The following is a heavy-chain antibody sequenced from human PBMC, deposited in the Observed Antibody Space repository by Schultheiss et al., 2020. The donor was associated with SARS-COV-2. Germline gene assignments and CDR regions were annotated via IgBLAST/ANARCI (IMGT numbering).Heavy chain of an antibody. CDR2: IYPGDSET. D-gene: IGHD3-3*01. Sequence: GESLKISCKGSGNSFTRYWIGWVRQMPGKGLEWMGTIYPGDSETRYSPSFQGQVTISADKSISTAYLQWSSLKASDTAMYYCARHYYDFWTGRKYYYYGMDVWGQGTTVTVSS. CDR3: ARHYYDFWTGRKYYYYGMDV. J-gene: IGHJ6*02. CDR1: GNSFTRYW. V-gene: IGHV5-51*01.